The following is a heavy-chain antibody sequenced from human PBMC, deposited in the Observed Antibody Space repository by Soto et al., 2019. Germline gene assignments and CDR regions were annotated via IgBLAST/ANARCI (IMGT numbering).Heavy chain of an antibody. CDR2: ISGSGGST. J-gene: IGHJ6*03. V-gene: IGHV3-23*01. CDR1: GFTFSSYA. Sequence: GGSLRLSCAASGFTFSSYAMSWVRQAPGKGLEWVSAISGSGGSTYYADSVKGRFTISRDNSKNTLYLQMNSLRAEDTAVYYCASQYDYSNYYYYYYYYMDVWGKGTTVTVSS. D-gene: IGHD4-4*01. CDR3: ASQYDYSNYYYYYYYYMDV.